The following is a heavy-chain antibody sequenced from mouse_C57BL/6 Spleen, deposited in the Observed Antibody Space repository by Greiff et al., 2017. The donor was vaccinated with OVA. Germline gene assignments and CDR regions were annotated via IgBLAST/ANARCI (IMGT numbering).Heavy chain of an antibody. V-gene: IGHV2-9-1*01. CDR3: ARNYYGSSPPYCDY. CDR2: IWTGGGT. D-gene: IGHD1-1*01. CDR1: GFSLTSYA. Sequence: VQLQESGPGLVAPSQSLSITCTVSGFSLTSYAISWVRQPPGKGLEWLGVIWTGGGTNYNSALKSRLSISKDNSKSQVFLKMNSLQTDDTARYYCARNYYGSSPPYCDYWGQGTTLTVSS. J-gene: IGHJ2*01.